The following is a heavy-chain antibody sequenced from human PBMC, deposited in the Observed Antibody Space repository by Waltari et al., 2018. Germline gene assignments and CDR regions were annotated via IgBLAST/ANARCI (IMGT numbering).Heavy chain of an antibody. V-gene: IGHV3-7*01. Sequence: EVQLVESGGGLVQPGGSLRLSCEASGFSSDWMDWVRQAPGKGLQWLENTNEDGGAKCYLASHKGPFTIPIDHDKNLVYLERNSLRAEDTAIYYCLKRRALWGRGTMVAVSS. CDR3: LKRRAL. CDR1: GFSSDW. J-gene: IGHJ3*01. CDR2: TNEDGGAK.